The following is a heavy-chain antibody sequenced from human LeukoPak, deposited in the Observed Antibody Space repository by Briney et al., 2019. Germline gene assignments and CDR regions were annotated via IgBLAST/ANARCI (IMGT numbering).Heavy chain of an antibody. CDR2: IYHSGST. D-gene: IGHD5-12*01. Sequence: PSETLSLTCTVSGYSISSGYYWGWIRQPPGKGLEWIGSIYHSGSTYYNPSLKSRVTISVDTSKNQFSLKLSSVTAADTAVYYCARSSGYGLGTSYYFDYWGQGTLVTVSS. V-gene: IGHV4-38-2*02. CDR1: GYSISSGYY. J-gene: IGHJ4*02. CDR3: ARSSGYGLGTSYYFDY.